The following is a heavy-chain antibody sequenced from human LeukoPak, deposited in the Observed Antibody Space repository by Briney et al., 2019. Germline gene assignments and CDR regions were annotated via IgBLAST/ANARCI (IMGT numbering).Heavy chain of an antibody. D-gene: IGHD2-21*02. CDR2: IYYSGST. CDR3: ARVGDVTSVS. V-gene: IGHV4-61*01. Sequence: PSETLSLTCTVSGGSVSSGSYYWSWIRQPPGKGLEWIGYIYYSGSTNYNPSLKSRLPISVHTSKNQSSLKLTSVTAADTAVYYCARVGDVTSVSWRQGTLVTVSS. J-gene: IGHJ4*02. CDR1: GGSVSSGSYY.